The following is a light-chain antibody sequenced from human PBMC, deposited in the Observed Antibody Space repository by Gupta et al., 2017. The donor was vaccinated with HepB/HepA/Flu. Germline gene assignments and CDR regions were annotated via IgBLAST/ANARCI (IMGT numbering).Light chain of an antibody. CDR1: QSISSTY. CDR2: GAS. J-gene: IGKJ2*01. V-gene: IGKV3-20*01. CDR3: QQYGTSPQT. Sequence: EIVLTQSPGTLSLSPGERATLSCRASQSISSTYLAWYQQKPGQAPRLLIYGASSRATGIPDRFSGSGSGTDFNLTINRLEPEDFAVYYCQQYGTSPQTFGQGTKVEVK.